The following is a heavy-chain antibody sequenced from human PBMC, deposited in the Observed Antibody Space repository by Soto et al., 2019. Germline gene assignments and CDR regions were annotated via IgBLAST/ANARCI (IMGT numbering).Heavy chain of an antibody. V-gene: IGHV3-33*01. D-gene: IGHD3-10*01. CDR2: IWYDGSNK. Sequence: QVQLVESGGGVVQPGRSLRLSCAASGFTFSSYGMHWVRQAPGKGLEWVAVIWYDGSNKYYADSVKGRFTISRDNSKNTLYRQTNSLRAEDTAVYYCARDRHIWFGESPLFDYWGQGTLVTVSS. CDR3: ARDRHIWFGESPLFDY. CDR1: GFTFSSYG. J-gene: IGHJ4*02.